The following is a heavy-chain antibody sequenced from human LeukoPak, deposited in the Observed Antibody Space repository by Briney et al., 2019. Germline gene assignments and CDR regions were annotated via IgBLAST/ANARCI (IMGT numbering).Heavy chain of an antibody. CDR2: INPNSGGT. V-gene: IGHV1-2*02. Sequence: ASVKVSCKASGYTFTGYYMHWVRQAPGQGLEWMEWINPNSGGTNYAQKFQGRVTMTRDTSISTAYMELSRLRSDDTAVYYCATDKGGITLIVAAWGQGTLVTVSS. J-gene: IGHJ5*02. CDR1: GYTFTGYY. CDR3: ATDKGGITLIVAA. D-gene: IGHD3-22*01.